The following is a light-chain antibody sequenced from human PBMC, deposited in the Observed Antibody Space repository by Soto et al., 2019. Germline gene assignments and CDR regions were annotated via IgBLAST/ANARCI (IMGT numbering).Light chain of an antibody. Sequence: EIVLTQSPGTLSLSPGERATLSCRASQSVSSSYLAWYQQKPGQAPRLLIDGASSTATGIPGRFSGSGSGTDFTLIISRLEHEDFAVYYCQQHGRSPTTFGQGTRLEIK. CDR3: QQHGRSPTT. CDR1: QSVSSSY. CDR2: GAS. J-gene: IGKJ5*01. V-gene: IGKV3-20*01.